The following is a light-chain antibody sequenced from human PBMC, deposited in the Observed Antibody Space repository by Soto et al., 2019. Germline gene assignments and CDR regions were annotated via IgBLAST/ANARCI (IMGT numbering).Light chain of an antibody. CDR2: GNT. Sequence: VLTQPPSVSGAPGQRVTISCTGSSSNIGAGYDVHWYQQRPGTAPKLLIFGNTNRPSGVPDRLSGSKSGTSASLAITGLQAEDEGDYYCQSYDSTLSARYVFGTGTKVTVL. J-gene: IGLJ1*01. V-gene: IGLV1-40*01. CDR3: QSYDSTLSARYV. CDR1: SSNIGAGYD.